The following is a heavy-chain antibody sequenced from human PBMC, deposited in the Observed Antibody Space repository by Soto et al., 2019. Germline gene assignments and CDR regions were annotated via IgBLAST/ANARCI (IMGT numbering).Heavy chain of an antibody. D-gene: IGHD3-10*01. J-gene: IGHJ5*02. Sequence: SQTLSLTCAISGDSVSSNIAAWNWIRQSPSRGLEWLGRTYYRSKWYNDYAVSVKSRITINPDTSKNQFSLQLNSVTPEDTAVYCCAREDYYGSGRPRGFDPWGQGTLVTVSS. CDR2: TYYRSKWYN. CDR1: GDSVSSNIAA. CDR3: AREDYYGSGRPRGFDP. V-gene: IGHV6-1*01.